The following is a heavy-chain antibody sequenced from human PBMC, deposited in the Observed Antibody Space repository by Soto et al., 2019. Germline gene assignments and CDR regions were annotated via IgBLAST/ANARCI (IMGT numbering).Heavy chain of an antibody. V-gene: IGHV1-18*01. CDR2: ISAYNGNT. CDR3: AVDYYGSGSYYSNHYYYYGMDV. CDR1: GYTFTSYG. J-gene: IGHJ6*02. Sequence: QVQLVQSGAEVKKPGASVKVSCKASGYTFTSYGISWARQAPGQGLEWMGWISAYNGNTNYAQKLQGRVTMTTDTSTSTAYMELRSLRSDDTAVYYCAVDYYGSGSYYSNHYYYYGMDVWGQGTTVTVSS. D-gene: IGHD3-10*01.